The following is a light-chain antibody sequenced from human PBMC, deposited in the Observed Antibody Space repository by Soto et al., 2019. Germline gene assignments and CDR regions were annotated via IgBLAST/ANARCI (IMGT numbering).Light chain of an antibody. CDR2: EGS. CDR3: CSYAGSSTYVV. CDR1: SSDVGSYNL. J-gene: IGLJ2*01. V-gene: IGLV2-23*01. Sequence: QSALTQPASASGSPGQSITISCTGTSSDVGSYNLVSWYQQHPGKAPKLMIYEGSQRPSGVSNRFSGSKSGNTASLTISGLQAEDEADYYCCSYAGSSTYVVFGGGTKLTVL.